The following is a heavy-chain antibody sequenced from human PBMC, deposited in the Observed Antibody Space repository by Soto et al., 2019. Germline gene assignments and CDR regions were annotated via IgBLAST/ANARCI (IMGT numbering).Heavy chain of an antibody. CDR1: GGSISSSSYY. J-gene: IGHJ3*02. Sequence: QLQLQESGPGLVKPSETLSLTCTVSGGSISSSSYYWGWIRQPPGKGLEWIGSIYYSGSTYYNPSLKSRVTISVDTSKNQFSLKLSSVTAADTAVYYCARQVVVTAIDIWGQGTMVTVSS. CDR2: IYYSGST. D-gene: IGHD2-21*02. CDR3: ARQVVVTAIDI. V-gene: IGHV4-39*01.